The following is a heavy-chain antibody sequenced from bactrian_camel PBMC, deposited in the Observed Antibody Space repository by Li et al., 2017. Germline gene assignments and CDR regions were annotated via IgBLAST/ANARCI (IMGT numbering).Heavy chain of an antibody. CDR2: IGSAGST. Sequence: HVQLVESGGGSVQAGGSLRLSCVSSGYTYSTYCKGWFRQAPGKEREGVAVIGSAGSTSFADSVKGRFTISEDMTKNILYLQMRSLKPEDTAMYYCAANPFPGTSKRFLLASYEYTNWGRGTQVTVS. CDR1: GYTYSTYC. D-gene: IGHD2*01. J-gene: IGHJ4*01. CDR3: AANPFPGTSKRFLLASYEYTN. V-gene: IGHV3S55*01.